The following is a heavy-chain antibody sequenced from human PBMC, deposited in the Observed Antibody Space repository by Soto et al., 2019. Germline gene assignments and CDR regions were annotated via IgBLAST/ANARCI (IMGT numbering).Heavy chain of an antibody. Sequence: EVQLVESGGGLVQPGGSLRFSCAASGFTFSSYWMHWVHQAPGKGLVWVSRINEDGSSTSYADSVKGRFTISRDNAKNTLYLQMNSLRAEDTAVYYCASEWRYFDWYPKTRGALDIWGQGTMVTVSS. J-gene: IGHJ3*02. CDR3: ASEWRYFDWYPKTRGALDI. V-gene: IGHV3-74*01. CDR1: GFTFSSYW. D-gene: IGHD3-9*01. CDR2: INEDGSST.